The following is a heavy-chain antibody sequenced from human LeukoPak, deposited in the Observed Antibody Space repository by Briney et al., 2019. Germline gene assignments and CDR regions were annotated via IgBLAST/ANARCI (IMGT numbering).Heavy chain of an antibody. CDR2: IYYSGST. J-gene: IGHJ6*02. D-gene: IGHD1-26*01. CDR1: GGSISSSSYS. Sequence: SETLSLTCTVSGGSISSSSYSWGWIRQPPGKGLEWIGSIYYSGSTYYNPSLKSRVTISVDTSKNQFSLKLSSVTAADTAVYYCARDKVVGATWIRYYYYGMDVWGQGTTVTVSS. V-gene: IGHV4-39*07. CDR3: ARDKVVGATWIRYYYYGMDV.